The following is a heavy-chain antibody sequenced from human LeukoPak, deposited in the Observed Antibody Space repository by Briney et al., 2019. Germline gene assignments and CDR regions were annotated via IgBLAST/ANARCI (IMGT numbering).Heavy chain of an antibody. CDR1: GFTFSSYA. D-gene: IGHD6-19*01. CDR2: ISSSSSTI. J-gene: IGHJ5*02. Sequence: GGSLRLSCAASGFTFSSYAMSWVRQAPGKGLEWVSYISSSSSTIYYADSVKGRFTISRDNAKNSLYLQMNSLRAEDTAVYYCAREEGPQWLVNDRFDPWGQGTLVTVSS. V-gene: IGHV3-48*04. CDR3: AREEGPQWLVNDRFDP.